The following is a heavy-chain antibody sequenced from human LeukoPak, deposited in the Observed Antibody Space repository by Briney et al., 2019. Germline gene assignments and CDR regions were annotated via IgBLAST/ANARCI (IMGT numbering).Heavy chain of an antibody. J-gene: IGHJ4*02. CDR2: IHHSGST. D-gene: IGHD5-18*01. Sequence: PSETLSLTCAVYGGSLSGSFSAYYWSWLRQPPGKGLEWIGEIHHSGSTNYNPSLKSRVTMSVDTSKNEFTLQLTSVTAADTAVYYCARDLLLPEPDTAIFDYWGQGTLVTVSS. V-gene: IGHV4-34*01. CDR3: ARDLLLPEPDTAIFDY. CDR1: GGSLSGSFSAYY.